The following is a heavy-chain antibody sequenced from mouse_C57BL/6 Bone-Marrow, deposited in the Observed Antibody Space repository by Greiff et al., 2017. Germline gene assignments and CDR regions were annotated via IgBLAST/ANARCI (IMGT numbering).Heavy chain of an antibody. CDR1: GYTFTRYA. CDR2: IYPRDGST. D-gene: IGHD4-1*01. CDR3: AREWGLGQGY. J-gene: IGHJ2*01. Sequence: VKLQESGPELVKPGASVKLSCKASGYTFTRYAINWVKQRPGQGLEWIGWIYPRDGSTKYNEKFKGKATLTVDTSSSTAYMELHSLTSEDSAVYFCAREWGLGQGYWGQGTTLTVSS. V-gene: IGHV1-85*01.